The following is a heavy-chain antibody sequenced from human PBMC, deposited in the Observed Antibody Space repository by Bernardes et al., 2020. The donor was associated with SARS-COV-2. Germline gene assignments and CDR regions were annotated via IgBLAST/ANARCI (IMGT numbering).Heavy chain of an antibody. CDR2: IVVGSGNT. CDR1: GFTFTSSA. J-gene: IGHJ3*02. Sequence: SVEVCCKASGFTFTSSAVQWVRQARGQRLEWIGWIVVGSGNTNYAQKFQERVTITRDMSTSTAYMELSSLRSEDTAVYYCAAARGSDAFDIWGQGTMVTVSS. V-gene: IGHV1-58*01. CDR3: AAARGSDAFDI.